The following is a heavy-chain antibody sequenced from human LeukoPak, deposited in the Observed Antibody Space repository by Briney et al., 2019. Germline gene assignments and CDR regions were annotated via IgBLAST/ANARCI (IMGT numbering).Heavy chain of an antibody. V-gene: IGHV1-2*02. CDR3: ARGIYYYDSSGPPPYYYYYMDV. D-gene: IGHD3-22*01. CDR2: INPNSGGT. CDR1: GYTFTGYY. J-gene: IGHJ6*03. Sequence: ASVNVSYKASGYTFTGYYMHWVRQAPGQGLEWMGWINPNSGGTNYAQKFQGRVTMTRDTSISTAYMELSRLRSDDTAVYYCARGIYYYDSSGPPPYYYYYMDVWGKGTTVTVSS.